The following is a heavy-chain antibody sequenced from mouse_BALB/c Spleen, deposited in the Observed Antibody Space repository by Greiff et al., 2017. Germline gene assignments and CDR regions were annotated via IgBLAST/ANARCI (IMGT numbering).Heavy chain of an antibody. D-gene: IGHD2-10*01. CDR3: ARGRLPYYFDY. CDR2: ISSGGST. V-gene: IGHV5-6-5*01. Sequence: VQLKQSGGDLVKPGGSLKLSCAASGFTFSSYGMSWVRQTPDKRLEWVASISSGGSTYYPDSVKGRFTISRDNARNILYLQMSSLRSEDTAMYYCARGRLPYYFDYWGQGTTLTVSS. CDR1: GFTFSSYG. J-gene: IGHJ2*01.